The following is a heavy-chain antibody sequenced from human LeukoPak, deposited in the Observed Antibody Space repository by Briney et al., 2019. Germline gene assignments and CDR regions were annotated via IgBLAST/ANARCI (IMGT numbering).Heavy chain of an antibody. D-gene: IGHD5-18*01. CDR3: AKGAGGFSYYNWFDP. CDR2: IYYSGTT. CDR1: GGSISSSPYY. Sequence: PSETLSLTCTVSGGSISSSPYYWGWIRQPPGKGLEWIGSIYYSGTTHYNPSLESRVTISVDTSKSQFSLKLASVTAADTAIYYCAKGAGGFSYYNWFDPWGQGTLVTVSS. V-gene: IGHV4-39*07. J-gene: IGHJ5*02.